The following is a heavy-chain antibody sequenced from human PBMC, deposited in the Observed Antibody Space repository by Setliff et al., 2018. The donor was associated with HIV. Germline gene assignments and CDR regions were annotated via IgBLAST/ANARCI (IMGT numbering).Heavy chain of an antibody. V-gene: IGHV3-7*01. J-gene: IGHJ4*02. Sequence: GESLKISCAASGFTFSDYWMSGVRQAPGKGLEWVANIKQDGTDKYYVDSVRGRFTISRDNARNSLFLQMNSLRVEDTAVYYCARDTCDTPSCYAGPRFVYWGQGNLVTVSS. CDR2: IKQDGTDK. D-gene: IGHD2-2*01. CDR3: ARDTCDTPSCYAGPRFVY. CDR1: GFTFSDYW.